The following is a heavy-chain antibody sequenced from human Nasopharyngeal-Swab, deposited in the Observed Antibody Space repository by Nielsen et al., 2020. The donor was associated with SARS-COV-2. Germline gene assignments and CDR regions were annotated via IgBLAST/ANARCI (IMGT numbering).Heavy chain of an antibody. CDR1: GGSISSSSYY. CDR2: IYYSGST. J-gene: IGHJ4*02. D-gene: IGHD1-26*01. Sequence: SETLSLTCTVSGGSISSSSYYWGWIRQPPGKGLEWIGSIYYSGSTYYNPSPKSRVTISVDTSKNQFSLKLSSVTAADTAVYYCARRLVGATTEPFDYWGQGTLVTVSS. CDR3: ARRLVGATTEPFDY. V-gene: IGHV4-39*01.